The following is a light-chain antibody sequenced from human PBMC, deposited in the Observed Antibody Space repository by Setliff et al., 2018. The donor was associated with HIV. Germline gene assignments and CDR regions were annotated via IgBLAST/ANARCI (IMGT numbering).Light chain of an antibody. Sequence: QSVLAQPRSVSGSPGQSVTISCTGTSSDVGNYNYVTWYQQHPGKAPKLVIYDVIKRPAGVSDRFSASKSGNTASLTISGLQAEDEADYYCSSFTITTTPSGSVFGTGTKVTVL. CDR2: DVI. CDR1: SSDVGNYNY. CDR3: SSFTITTTPSGSV. J-gene: IGLJ1*01. V-gene: IGLV2-11*01.